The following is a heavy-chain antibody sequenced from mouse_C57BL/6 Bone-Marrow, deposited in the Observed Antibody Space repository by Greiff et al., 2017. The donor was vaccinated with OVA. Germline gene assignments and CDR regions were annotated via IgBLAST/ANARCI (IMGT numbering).Heavy chain of an antibody. V-gene: IGHV1-69*01. Sequence: QVQLQQSGAELVMPGASVKLSCKASGYTFTSYWMHWVKQRPGQGLEWIGEIDPSDSYTNYNQKFKGKSTLTVDKSSSTAYMQLGSLTSEDSAVYYCAREGGYYGSSVAYWGQGTLVTVSA. CDR2: IDPSDSYT. CDR1: GYTFTSYW. CDR3: AREGGYYGSSVAY. D-gene: IGHD1-1*01. J-gene: IGHJ3*01.